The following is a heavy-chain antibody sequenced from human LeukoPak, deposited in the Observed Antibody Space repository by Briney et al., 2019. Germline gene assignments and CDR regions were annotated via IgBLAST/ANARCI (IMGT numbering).Heavy chain of an antibody. D-gene: IGHD3-9*01. V-gene: IGHV3-23*01. CDR2: ISESGAIT. J-gene: IGHJ4*02. CDR3: AVSVRFERVWHYFNN. Sequence: PGGSLRLSCAASGFTFSSYAMNWVRRAPGKGLKWVSGISESGAITHYADSVKGRFTISRDNSKTTVFLQMNSLRAEDTAVYYCAVSVRFERVWHYFNNWGQGTQVTVSS. CDR1: GFTFSSYA.